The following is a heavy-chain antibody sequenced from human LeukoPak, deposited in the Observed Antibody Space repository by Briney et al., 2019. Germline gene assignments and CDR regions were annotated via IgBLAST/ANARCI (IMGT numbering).Heavy chain of an antibody. V-gene: IGHV4-34*01. CDR3: ARPQSSAWSKNYYFDY. J-gene: IGHJ4*02. D-gene: IGHD6-19*01. CDR1: GGSFSGYY. CDR2: INHSGST. Sequence: PSETLSLTCAVYGGSFSGYYWSWIRQPPGKGLEWIGEINHSGSTNYNPSLKSRVTISVDTSKNQFSLKLSSVTAADTAVYYCARPQSSAWSKNYYFDYWGQGTLVTVSS.